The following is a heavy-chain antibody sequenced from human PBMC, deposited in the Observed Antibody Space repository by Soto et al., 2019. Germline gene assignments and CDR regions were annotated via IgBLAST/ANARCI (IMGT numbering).Heavy chain of an antibody. Sequence: SVKVSCKASGGTFSSYTISWVRQAPGQGLEWMGRIIPILGIANYAQKFQGRVTITADKSTSTAYMELSSLRSEDTAVYYCARETPVDAYDIWGQGTMVTVSS. CDR2: IIPILGIA. CDR1: GGTFSSYT. J-gene: IGHJ3*02. V-gene: IGHV1-69*04. CDR3: ARETPVDAYDI.